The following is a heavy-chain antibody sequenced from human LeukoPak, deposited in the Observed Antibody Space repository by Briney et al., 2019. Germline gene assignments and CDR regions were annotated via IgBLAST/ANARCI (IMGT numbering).Heavy chain of an antibody. Sequence: SVKVSCKASGGTFSSYAISWVRQAPGQGLEWMGRIIPILGMANYAQKFQGRVTITADKSTSTAYMELSSLRSEDTAVYYCARGRTMVDDAFDIWGQGTMVTVSS. CDR1: GGTFSSYA. CDR2: IIPILGMA. V-gene: IGHV1-69*04. J-gene: IGHJ3*02. D-gene: IGHD4/OR15-4a*01. CDR3: ARGRTMVDDAFDI.